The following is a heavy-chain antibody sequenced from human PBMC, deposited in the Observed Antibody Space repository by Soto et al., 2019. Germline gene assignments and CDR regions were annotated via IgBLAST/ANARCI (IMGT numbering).Heavy chain of an antibody. V-gene: IGHV3-9*01. J-gene: IGHJ4*02. D-gene: IGHD3-16*02. CDR3: AKGITFGRVIPFVDYLDY. CDR2: ISWNSGSI. Sequence: EVQLVESGGGLVQPGRSLRLSCAASGFTFDDYAMHWVRQAPGKGLEWVSVISWNSGSICYADSVKGRFTISRDNAKNSLYLKMNRHRAEDRAVYYCAKGITFGRVIPFVDYLDYWGQGTLVTVSS. CDR1: GFTFDDYA.